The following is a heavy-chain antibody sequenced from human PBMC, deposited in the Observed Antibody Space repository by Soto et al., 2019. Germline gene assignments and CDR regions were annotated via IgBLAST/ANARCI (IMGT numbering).Heavy chain of an antibody. V-gene: IGHV4-30-4*01. D-gene: IGHD5-12*01. J-gene: IGHJ4*02. CDR2: IYYSGST. CDR3: ARGPAGLGYDGYYFDY. Sequence: SETLSLTCTVSGGSISSGDYYWGWIRQPPGKGLEWIGYIYYSGSTYYNPSLKSRVTISVDTSKNQFSLKLSSVTAADTAVYYCARGPAGLGYDGYYFDYWGQGTLVTVSS. CDR1: GGSISSGDYY.